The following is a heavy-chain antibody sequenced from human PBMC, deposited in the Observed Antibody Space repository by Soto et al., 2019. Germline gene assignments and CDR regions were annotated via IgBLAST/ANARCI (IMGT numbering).Heavy chain of an antibody. CDR3: ARDTNPGLHYYDSSGYPH. J-gene: IGHJ4*02. D-gene: IGHD3-22*01. CDR2: IWYDGSNK. CDR1: GFTFSSYG. Sequence: TGGSLRLSCAASGFTFSSYGMHWVRQAPGKGLEWVAVIWYDGSNKYYADSVKGRFTISRDNSKNTLYLQMNSLRAEDTAVYYCARDTNPGLHYYDSSGYPHWGQGTLVTVSS. V-gene: IGHV3-33*01.